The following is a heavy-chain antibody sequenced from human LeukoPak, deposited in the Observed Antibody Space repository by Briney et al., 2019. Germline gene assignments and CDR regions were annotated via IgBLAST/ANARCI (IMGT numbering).Heavy chain of an antibody. CDR3: ARGRQDTTMVVVIYTDAQYYLDY. CDR1: GGSFSGYY. V-gene: IGHV4-34*01. Sequence: SETLSLTCAVYGGSFSGYYWTWIRQSPGKGLEWIGEVTDSGRTKYNPSLKSRLTISADKSKSQFSLKLTSVTTADTAVYYCARGRQDTTMVVVIYTDAQYYLDYWGQGIPVIVSS. J-gene: IGHJ4*02. D-gene: IGHD3-22*01. CDR2: VTDSGRT.